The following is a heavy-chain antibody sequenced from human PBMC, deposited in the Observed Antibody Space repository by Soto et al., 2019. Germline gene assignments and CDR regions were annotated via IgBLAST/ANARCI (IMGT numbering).Heavy chain of an antibody. J-gene: IGHJ5*01. Sequence: SETLSLTCTVSGGSISSSPYYWGWIRQPPGKGLEWIGCVFYAGTTYYNPSLKSRVTVSIDSSKNQFSLQLTSVTAADTAKYYCTTPFCSDDTCNDSWGQGTLVTVSS. D-gene: IGHD2-15*01. V-gene: IGHV4-39*07. CDR2: VFYAGTT. CDR1: GGSISSSPYY. CDR3: TTPFCSDDTCNDS.